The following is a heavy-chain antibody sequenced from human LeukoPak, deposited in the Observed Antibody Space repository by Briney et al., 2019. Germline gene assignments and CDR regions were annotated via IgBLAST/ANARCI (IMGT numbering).Heavy chain of an antibody. Sequence: GGSLRLSCAASGFTFSSYAMSWVRQAPGKGLEWVSAISGSGGSTYYADSVKGRFTIPRDNSKNTLYLQMNSLRAEDTAVYYCAKDLSGCSGGSCYPDAFDIWGQGTMVTVSS. D-gene: IGHD2-15*01. CDR3: AKDLSGCSGGSCYPDAFDI. CDR1: GFTFSSYA. V-gene: IGHV3-23*01. J-gene: IGHJ3*02. CDR2: ISGSGGST.